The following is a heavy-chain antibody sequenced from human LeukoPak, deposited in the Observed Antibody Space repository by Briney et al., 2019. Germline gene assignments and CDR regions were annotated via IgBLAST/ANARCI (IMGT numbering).Heavy chain of an antibody. J-gene: IGHJ4*02. CDR3: AKDRPLSY. Sequence: PGGSLRLSCAASGFTFSSYAMHWVRQAPGKGLEWVAVISYDGSNKYYADSVKGRFTISRDNSKNTLYLQMNSLRAEDTAVYYCAKDRPLSYWGQGTLVTVSS. CDR2: ISYDGSNK. CDR1: GFTFSSYA. V-gene: IGHV3-30-3*01.